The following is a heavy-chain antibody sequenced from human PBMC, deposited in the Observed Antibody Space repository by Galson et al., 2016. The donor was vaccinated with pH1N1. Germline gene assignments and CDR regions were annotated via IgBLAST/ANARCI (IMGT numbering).Heavy chain of an antibody. CDR3: ANTSENFADVDLRVFYYYGMDV. D-gene: IGHD1-7*01. J-gene: IGHJ6*02. V-gene: IGHV3-23*01. CDR2: ITSRGRT. CDR1: GFTFNNYA. Sequence: SLRLSCAASGFTFNNYAMSWVRQAPGKGLEWVSIITSRGRTYYADSVKGRFTISRHNSKNTLYLQLRSLRAEDTALYYCANTSENFADVDLRVFYYYGMDVWGQGTTVTVSS.